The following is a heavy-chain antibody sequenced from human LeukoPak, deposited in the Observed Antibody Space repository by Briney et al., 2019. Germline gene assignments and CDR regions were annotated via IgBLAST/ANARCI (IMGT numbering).Heavy chain of an antibody. D-gene: IGHD3-22*01. J-gene: IGHJ5*01. V-gene: IGHV1-18*01. CDR2: IGTYGGDT. Sequence: ASVKVSCKATSRISWVRQAPGQGLEWMGWIGTYGGDTYYAQKFQGRITVTTDTSTSTVYMELRSLRSDDTAVYYCARDLWNFYDDSGYNRDFDSWGQRTLVTVSS. CDR3: ARDLWNFYDDSGYNRDFDS. CDR1: TSR.